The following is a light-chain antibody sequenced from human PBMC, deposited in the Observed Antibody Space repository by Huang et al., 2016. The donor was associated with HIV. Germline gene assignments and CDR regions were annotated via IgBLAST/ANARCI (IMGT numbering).Light chain of an antibody. CDR3: QQRSKWPLT. CDR1: QSIGTY. CDR2: DVS. V-gene: IGKV3-11*01. Sequence: EIVLTQSPVTLSLSPGVRATLSCRASQSIGTYVAWYQQKSGQAPRLLIYDVSNRAAGVPARFSASGSETDFTLTIASLDPDDFAIYHCQQRSKWPLTFGGGTKVEMK. J-gene: IGKJ4*01.